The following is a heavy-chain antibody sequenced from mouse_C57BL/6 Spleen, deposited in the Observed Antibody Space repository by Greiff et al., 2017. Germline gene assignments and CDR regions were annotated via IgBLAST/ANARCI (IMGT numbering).Heavy chain of an antibody. V-gene: IGHV2-2*01. Sequence: VQLMESGPGLVQPSQSLSITCTASGFSLTSYGVHWVRQSPGKGLEWLGVIWSGGSTDYNAAFISRLSISKDNSKSQVFFKMNSLQADDTAIYYCARDDGYYGGYAMDYWGQGTSVTVSA. CDR3: ARDDGYYGGYAMDY. D-gene: IGHD2-3*01. CDR2: IWSGGST. CDR1: GFSLTSYG. J-gene: IGHJ4*01.